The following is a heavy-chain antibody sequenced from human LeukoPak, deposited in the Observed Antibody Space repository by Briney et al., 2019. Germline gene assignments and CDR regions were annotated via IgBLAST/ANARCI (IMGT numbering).Heavy chain of an antibody. CDR2: IYHSGST. CDR3: ARDCDWFDP. V-gene: IGHV4-38-2*02. CDR1: GYSISSGYY. Sequence: SETLSLTCAVSGYSISSGYYWGWIRQPPGKGLEWIGSIYHSGSTYYNPSLKSRVTISVDTSKNQFSLKLSSVTAADTAVYYCARDCDWFDPWGRGTLVTVSS. J-gene: IGHJ5*02.